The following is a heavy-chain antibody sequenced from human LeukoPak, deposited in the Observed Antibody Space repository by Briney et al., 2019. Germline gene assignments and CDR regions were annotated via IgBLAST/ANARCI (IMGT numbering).Heavy chain of an antibody. CDR3: ARHSSMRSPITP. CDR2: IYYSGST. D-gene: IGHD5-24*01. V-gene: IGHV4-39*01. Sequence: PSETLSLTCTVSGGSISSSSYYWGWIRQPPGKGLEGIGSIYYSGSTYYNPSLKRRVIISVDTANNQFSLKLSSETAADTAVYYCARHSSMRSPITPWGQGTLVTVSS. J-gene: IGHJ5*02. CDR1: GGSISSSSYY.